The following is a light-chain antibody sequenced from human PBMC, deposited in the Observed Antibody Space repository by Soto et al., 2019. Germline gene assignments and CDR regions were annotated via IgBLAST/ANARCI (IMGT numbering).Light chain of an antibody. CDR1: SSDVGVYNF. Sequence: QSVLTQPASVSGSPGQSVTISCTGTSSDVGVYNFVSWYRQLRGEAPKLMMYEVSKRPSGVPDRFSGSKSGNTASLSVSGLQAEDEADYYCSSYAGSNNLYVFGTGTKVTVL. CDR2: EVS. CDR3: SSYAGSNNLYV. V-gene: IGLV2-8*01. J-gene: IGLJ1*01.